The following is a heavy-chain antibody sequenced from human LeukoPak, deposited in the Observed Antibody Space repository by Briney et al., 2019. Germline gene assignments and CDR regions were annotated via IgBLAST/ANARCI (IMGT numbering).Heavy chain of an antibody. V-gene: IGHV4-39*01. J-gene: IGHJ6*03. CDR2: IYNRGST. D-gene: IGHD5-24*01. Sequence: SETLSLTCTVSGVSISSTNDYWGWLRQPPGKGLEWIGSIYNRGSTYYNPSLRSRVTISVDASKNQFSLKLSSVTAADTAVYYCARHVYVMATTIKSRYYYYYYMDVWGKGTTVTISS. CDR3: ARHVYVMATTIKSRYYYYYYMDV. CDR1: GVSISSTNDY.